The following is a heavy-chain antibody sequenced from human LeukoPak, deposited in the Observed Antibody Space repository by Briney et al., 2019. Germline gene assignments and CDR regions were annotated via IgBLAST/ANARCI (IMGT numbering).Heavy chain of an antibody. CDR1: GFTFSRYW. Sequence: GGSLRLSCAASGFTFSRYWMHWVRQAPGKGLVWVSRINTDGSRTTYADSVKGRFTISRDNAKNTVYLQMNSLRAEDTAVYYCATELSSPEQGYYMDVWGKGTTVTVSS. V-gene: IGHV3-74*01. D-gene: IGHD6-13*01. CDR2: INTDGSRT. CDR3: ATELSSPEQGYYMDV. J-gene: IGHJ6*03.